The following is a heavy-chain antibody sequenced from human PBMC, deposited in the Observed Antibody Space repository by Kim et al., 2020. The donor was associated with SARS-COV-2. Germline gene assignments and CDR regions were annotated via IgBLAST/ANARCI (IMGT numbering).Heavy chain of an antibody. CDR2: INHSGST. Sequence: SETLSLTCAVYGGSFSGYYWSWIRQPPGKGLEWIGEINHSGSTNYNPSLKSRVTISVDTSKNQFSLKLSSVTAADTAVYYCARGRGSGYCTNGVCYCDFCYWGQGTLVTVSS. CDR3: ARGRGSGYCTNGVCYCDFCY. CDR1: GGSFSGYY. J-gene: IGHJ4*02. V-gene: IGHV4-34*01. D-gene: IGHD2-8*01.